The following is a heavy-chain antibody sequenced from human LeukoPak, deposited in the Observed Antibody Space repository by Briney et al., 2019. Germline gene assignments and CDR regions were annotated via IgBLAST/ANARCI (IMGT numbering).Heavy chain of an antibody. CDR1: GFTFSSYW. CDR2: ISYNGGST. D-gene: IGHD4/OR15-4a*01. CDR3: ARRAGAYSHPYDY. J-gene: IGHJ4*02. V-gene: IGHV3-64*02. Sequence: PGGSLRLSCAASGFTFSSYWMSWVRQTPGKGLEYVSAISYNGGSTYYADSVKGRFTISRDNSKNTLYLQMNSLRAEDTAVYYCARRAGAYSHPYDYWGQGTLVTVSS.